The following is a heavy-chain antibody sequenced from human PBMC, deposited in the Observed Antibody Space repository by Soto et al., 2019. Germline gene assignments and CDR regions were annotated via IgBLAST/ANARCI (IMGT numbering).Heavy chain of an antibody. CDR3: VRSPSYDFWSGHSNYGMDV. CDR1: GGSISSSNW. CDR2: IYHSGST. D-gene: IGHD3-3*01. V-gene: IGHV4-4*02. Sequence: NPSETLSLTCAVSGGSISSSNWWSWVRQPPGKGLEWIGEIYHSGSTNYNPSLKSRVTISVDKSKNQFSLKLSSVTAADTAVYYCVRSPSYDFWSGHSNYGMDVWGQGTTVTVSS. J-gene: IGHJ6*02.